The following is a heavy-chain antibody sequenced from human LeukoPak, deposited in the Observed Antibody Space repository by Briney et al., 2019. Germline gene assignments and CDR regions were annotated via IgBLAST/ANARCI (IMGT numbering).Heavy chain of an antibody. D-gene: IGHD3-9*01. CDR1: GYTFTSYA. CDR2: INAGNGNT. V-gene: IGHV1-3*01. Sequence: EASVKVSCKASGYTFTSYAVHWVRQAPGQRLEWMGWINAGNGNTKYSQKFQGRVTITRDTSASTAYMELRSLRSDDTAVYYCARAEYYDILTGTLGYFDLWGRGTLVTVSS. J-gene: IGHJ2*01. CDR3: ARAEYYDILTGTLGYFDL.